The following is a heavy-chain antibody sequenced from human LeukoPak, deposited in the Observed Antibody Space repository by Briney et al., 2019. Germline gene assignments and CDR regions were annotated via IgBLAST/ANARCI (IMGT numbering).Heavy chain of an antibody. Sequence: SETLSLTCAVSGGSISSGGYSWSWIRQPPGKGLEWIGYIYYSGSTNYNPSLKSRVTISVDTSKNQFSLKLSSVTAADTAVYYCARGGLWFGELPNDYWGQGTLVTVSS. CDR1: GGSISSGGYS. J-gene: IGHJ4*02. V-gene: IGHV4-61*08. CDR3: ARGGLWFGELPNDY. D-gene: IGHD3-10*01. CDR2: IYYSGST.